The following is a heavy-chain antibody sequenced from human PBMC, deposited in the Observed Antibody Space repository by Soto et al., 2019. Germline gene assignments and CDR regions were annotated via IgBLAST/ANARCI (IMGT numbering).Heavy chain of an antibody. CDR1: GFTFSSYA. CDR3: AKGSRIAAAGKNWFDP. Sequence: GGSLRLSCAASGFTFSSYAMSWVRQAPGKGLEWVSAISGSGGSTYYADSVKGRFTISRDNSKNTLYLQMNSLRAEDTAVYYCAKGSRIAAAGKNWFDPWGQGTLVTVSS. V-gene: IGHV3-23*01. D-gene: IGHD6-13*01. CDR2: ISGSGGST. J-gene: IGHJ5*02.